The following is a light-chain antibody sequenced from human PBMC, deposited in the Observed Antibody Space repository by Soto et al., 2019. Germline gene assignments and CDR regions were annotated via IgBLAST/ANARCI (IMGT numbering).Light chain of an antibody. Sequence: DIQMTQSPSSLSASVGDRVTITCRASQSISTYLNWYQQKPGKAPNLLIYAAFSLQTGVPSRFSGSGSGTDFTLTISNLQPEDFATYFCQQSYSTPRFTFGPGTKVEIK. CDR1: QSISTY. CDR3: QQSYSTPRFT. J-gene: IGKJ3*01. V-gene: IGKV1-39*01. CDR2: AAF.